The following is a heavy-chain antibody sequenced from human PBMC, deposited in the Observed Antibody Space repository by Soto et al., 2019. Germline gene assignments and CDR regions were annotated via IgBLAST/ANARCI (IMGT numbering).Heavy chain of an antibody. J-gene: IGHJ5*02. CDR1: GFTFSSYA. V-gene: IGHV3-30-3*01. CDR3: ARDWTTYYDILTGPPSDTPSP. D-gene: IGHD3-9*01. Sequence: GGSLRLSCAASGFTFSSYAMHWVRQAPGKGLEWVAVISYDGSNKYYADSVKGRFTISRDNSKNTLYLQMNSLRAEDTAVYYCARDWTTYYDILTGPPSDTPSPWGQGTLVTVSS. CDR2: ISYDGSNK.